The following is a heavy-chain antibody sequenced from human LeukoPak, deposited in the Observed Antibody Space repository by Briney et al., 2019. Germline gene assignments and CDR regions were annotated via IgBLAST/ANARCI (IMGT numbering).Heavy chain of an antibody. D-gene: IGHD6-19*01. CDR1: GFTFSSYG. V-gene: IGHV3-23*01. Sequence: GGSLRLSCAASGFTFSSYGMSWVRQAPGKGLEWVSAISGSGGSTYYADSVKGRFTISRDNSKNSLYLQMNSLRAEDMALYYCAKDTSSGWDAFDIWGQGTMVTVSS. J-gene: IGHJ3*02. CDR3: AKDTSSGWDAFDI. CDR2: ISGSGGST.